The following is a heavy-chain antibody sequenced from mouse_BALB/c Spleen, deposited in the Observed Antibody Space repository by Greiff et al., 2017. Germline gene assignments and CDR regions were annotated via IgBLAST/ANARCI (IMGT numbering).Heavy chain of an antibody. V-gene: IGHV7-3*02. CDR1: GFTFTDYY. Sequence: VQLKESGGGLVQPGGSLRLSCATSGFTFTDYYMSWVRQPPGKALEWLGFIRNKANGYTTEYSASVKGRFTISRDNSQSILYLQMNTLRAEDSATYYCARDGGSSHDYWGQGTTLTVSS. J-gene: IGHJ2*01. CDR2: IRNKANGYTT. CDR3: ARDGGSSHDY. D-gene: IGHD1-1*01.